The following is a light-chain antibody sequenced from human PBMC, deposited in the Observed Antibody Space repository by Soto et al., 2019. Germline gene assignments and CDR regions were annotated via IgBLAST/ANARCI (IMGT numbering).Light chain of an antibody. J-gene: IGLJ2*01. CDR3: CSCAGSPP. CDR1: SSDVGGYNY. Sequence: QSVLTQPASVSGSPGQSITISCTGTSSDVGGYNYVSWYQQHPGKAPKLMIYDVSNRPSGVSNRFSGSKSGNTASLIISGLQAEDEADYYCCSCAGSPPFGGGTKLTVL. CDR2: DVS. V-gene: IGLV2-14*01.